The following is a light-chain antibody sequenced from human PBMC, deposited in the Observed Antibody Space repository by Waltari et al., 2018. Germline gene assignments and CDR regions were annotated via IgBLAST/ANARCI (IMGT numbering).Light chain of an antibody. J-gene: IGLJ7*01. CDR1: SSNIGNNY. Sequence: QSVLTQPPSVSAAPGQRVTISCSGGSSNIGNNYVSWYRQFPGTAPKLLIYENTERPSGIPGRFSVAKSGTSDTLDITGLQAGDEADYYCGTWDSSLSGAVFGGGTHLTV. CDR3: GTWDSSLSGAV. CDR2: ENT. V-gene: IGLV1-51*02.